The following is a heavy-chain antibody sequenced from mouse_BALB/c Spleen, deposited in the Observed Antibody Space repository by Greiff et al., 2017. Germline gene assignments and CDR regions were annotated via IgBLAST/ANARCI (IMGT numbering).Heavy chain of an antibody. V-gene: IGHV1-7*01. Sequence: VKLMESGAELAKPGASVKMSCKASGYTFTSYWMHWVKQRPGQGLEWIGYINPSTGYTEYNQKFKDKATLTADKSSSTAYMQLSSLTSEDSAVYYCASPKLSWFAYWGQGTLVTVSA. CDR2: INPSTGYT. J-gene: IGHJ3*01. CDR1: GYTFTSYW. CDR3: ASPKLSWFAY.